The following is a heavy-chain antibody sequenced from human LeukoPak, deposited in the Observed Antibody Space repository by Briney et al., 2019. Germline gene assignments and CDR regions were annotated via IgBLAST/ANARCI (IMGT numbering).Heavy chain of an antibody. D-gene: IGHD1-26*01. CDR1: VDSLSRNSAA. V-gene: IGHV6-1*01. CDR2: TYYRSKWYN. CDR3: ARDSRYSVSPGAFDI. J-gene: IGHJ3*02. Sequence: SQTLSLTCALSVDSLSRNSAAWKWARQPRSRGLGWLGRTYYRSKWYNDYAVSVKSRITINPDTSKNQFSLQLNSVTPEDTAVYYCARDSRYSVSPGAFDIWGQGTMVTVSS.